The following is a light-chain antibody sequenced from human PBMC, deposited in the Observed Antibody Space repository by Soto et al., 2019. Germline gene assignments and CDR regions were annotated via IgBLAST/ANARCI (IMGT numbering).Light chain of an antibody. CDR1: QSVSSN. CDR2: GVY. Sequence: EIVMTQSPTILSVSPGERATLSCRASQSVSSNLAWYQQKPGQAPRLLIYGVYTRAPGIPARFSGSGSGTEFTLTISSLQPADFAVYYCQQYHSWPPRTFGQGTKVDIK. J-gene: IGKJ1*01. V-gene: IGKV3D-15*01. CDR3: QQYHSWPPRT.